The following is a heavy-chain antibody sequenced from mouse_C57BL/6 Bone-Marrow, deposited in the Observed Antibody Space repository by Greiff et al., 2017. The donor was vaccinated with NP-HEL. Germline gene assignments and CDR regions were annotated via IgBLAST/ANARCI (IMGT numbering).Heavy chain of an antibody. D-gene: IGHD2-2*01. CDR2: IHPNSGST. V-gene: IGHV1-64*01. CDR3: ARSHLLWLRRYVDV. CDR1: GYTFTSYW. J-gene: IGHJ1*03. Sequence: QVQLQQSGAELVKPGASVKLSCTASGYTFTSYWMHWVKQRPGQGLEWIGMIHPNSGSTNYNEKFKSKATLTVDKSSSTAYMQLSSLTSEDSAVYYCARSHLLWLRRYVDVWGTGTTVTVSS.